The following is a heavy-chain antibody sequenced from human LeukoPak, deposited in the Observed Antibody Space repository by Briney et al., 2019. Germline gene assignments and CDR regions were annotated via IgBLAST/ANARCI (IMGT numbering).Heavy chain of an antibody. J-gene: IGHJ4*02. V-gene: IGHV4-4*07. D-gene: IGHD2-15*01. CDR3: ARASLSIGGYSSFDY. CDR2: IYKSGSNSENT. CDR1: GGSIRRHY. Sequence: SETLSLTCTVSGGSIRRHYWSCIRQSAGKGLEGSGRIYKSGSNSENTNYNPSLERRVTVAADSSNNQFSLTLSSVTAADTAVYYCARASLSIGGYSSFDYWGQGILVTVSS.